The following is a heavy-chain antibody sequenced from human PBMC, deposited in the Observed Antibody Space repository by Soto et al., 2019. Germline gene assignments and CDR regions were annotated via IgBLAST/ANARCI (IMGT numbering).Heavy chain of an antibody. V-gene: IGHV1-2*02. CDR3: AREPATAKPEGVDF. Sequence: QVQLVQSGAEVRKPGASVKVSCKASGYTFSDYYIHWVRQAPGQVREWMGWINPNSGGTKYAPKFQGGVTMTRDTSITTAYMELSRLRSGDTAVYYCAREPATAKPEGVDFWGQGTLVTVSS. CDR2: INPNSGGT. D-gene: IGHD1-1*01. CDR1: GYTFSDYY. J-gene: IGHJ4*02.